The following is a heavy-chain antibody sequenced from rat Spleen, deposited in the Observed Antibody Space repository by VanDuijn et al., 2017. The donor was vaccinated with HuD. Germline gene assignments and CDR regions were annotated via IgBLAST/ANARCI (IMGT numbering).Heavy chain of an antibody. J-gene: IGHJ3*01. CDR1: GFTFSDYY. V-gene: IGHV5-25*01. Sequence: EVQLVESDGGLVQPGRSLKLSCAASGFTFSDYYMAWVRQAPTKGLEWVASISTGGGNTYYRDSVKGRFTISRDNAKSTLYLQMDSLRSEDTATYYCATGQNWFAYWGQGTLVTVSS. CDR3: ATGQNWFAY. CDR2: ISTGGGNT. D-gene: IGHD4-3*01.